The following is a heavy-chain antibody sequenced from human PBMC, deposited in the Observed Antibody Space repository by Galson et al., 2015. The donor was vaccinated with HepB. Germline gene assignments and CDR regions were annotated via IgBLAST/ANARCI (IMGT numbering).Heavy chain of an antibody. J-gene: IGHJ4*02. Sequence: SLRLSCAASGFTFSNYAMSWVRQAPGKGLEWVSAISGSGGSTYYADSVKGRFTISRDNSKNTLYLQMNSLTAEDTAVYYCAKKGPGVTAILYYFDYWGQGTLVTVSS. V-gene: IGHV3-23*01. D-gene: IGHD2-21*02. CDR3: AKKGPGVTAILYYFDY. CDR1: GFTFSNYA. CDR2: ISGSGGST.